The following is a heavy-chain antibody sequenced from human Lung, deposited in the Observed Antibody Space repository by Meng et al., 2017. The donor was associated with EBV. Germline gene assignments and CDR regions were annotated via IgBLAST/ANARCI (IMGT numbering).Heavy chain of an antibody. Sequence: QVQLVQSGGEVKEPGASVRVSCEASGYTFTNFDINWVRQAAGQGLEWMGWMNPDSGNTGYARNFQGRVSMTRDTSRNTAHMELRGLTYEDTAIYYCARGLQGTNWFDPWGQGTLVTVSS. CDR2: MNPDSGNT. J-gene: IGHJ5*02. V-gene: IGHV1-8*01. CDR1: GYTFTNFD. CDR3: ARGLQGTNWFDP.